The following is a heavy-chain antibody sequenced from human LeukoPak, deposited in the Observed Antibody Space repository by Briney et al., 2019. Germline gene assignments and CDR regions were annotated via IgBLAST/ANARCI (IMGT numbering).Heavy chain of an antibody. J-gene: IGHJ5*02. V-gene: IGHV4-59*01. CDR2: IYYSGST. D-gene: IGHD5-18*01. Sequence: PSETLSLTCTVSGGSISSYYWSWIRQPPGKGLEWIGYIYYSGSTNYNPSLKSRVTISVDTSKNQFSLKLSSVTAADTAVYDCARISGYSYGYWGWFDPWGQGTLVTVSS. CDR1: GGSISSYY. CDR3: ARISGYSYGYWGWFDP.